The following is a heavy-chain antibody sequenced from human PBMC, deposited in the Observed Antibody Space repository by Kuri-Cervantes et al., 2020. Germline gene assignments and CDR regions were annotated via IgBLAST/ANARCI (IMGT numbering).Heavy chain of an antibody. V-gene: IGHV3-7*03. CDR3: ANSLGGGDFGLNFDY. D-gene: IGHD2-21*02. Sequence: GESLKIPCAASGFTFSSYWMSWVRQAPGKGLEWVANIKQDGSEKYYVDSVKGRFTISRDNAKNSLYLQMNSLRAEDTALYYCANSLGGGDFGLNFDYWGQGTLVTVSS. CDR1: GFTFSSYW. J-gene: IGHJ4*02. CDR2: IKQDGSEK.